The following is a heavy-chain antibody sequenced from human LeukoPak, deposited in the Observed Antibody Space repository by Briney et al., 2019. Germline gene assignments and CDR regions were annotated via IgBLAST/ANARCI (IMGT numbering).Heavy chain of an antibody. CDR2: ISYDGSNK. CDR1: GFTFSSYA. CDR3: ARVPKSRQAYCGGDCHVLDY. D-gene: IGHD2-21*02. J-gene: IGHJ4*02. V-gene: IGHV3-30-3*01. Sequence: PGGSLRLSCAASGFTFSSYAMHWVRQAPGKGLEGGAVISYDGSNKYYADSVKGRFTISRDNSKNTLYLQMNSLRAEDTAVYYCARVPKSRQAYCGGDCHVLDYWGQGTLVTVSS.